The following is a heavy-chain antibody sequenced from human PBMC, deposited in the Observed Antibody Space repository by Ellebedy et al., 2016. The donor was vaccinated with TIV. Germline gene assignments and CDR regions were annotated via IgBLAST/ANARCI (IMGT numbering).Heavy chain of an antibody. V-gene: IGHV5-51*01. J-gene: IGHJ3*02. D-gene: IGHD2-21*02. CDR1: GYSFTSYW. Sequence: PGGSLRLSCKGSGYSFTSYWIGWVRQMPGKGLEWMGIIYPGDSDTRYSPSFQGQVTISADKSISTAYLQWSSLKASDTAMYYCAGVVVTARGAFDIWGQGTMVTVSS. CDR3: AGVVVTARGAFDI. CDR2: IYPGDSDT.